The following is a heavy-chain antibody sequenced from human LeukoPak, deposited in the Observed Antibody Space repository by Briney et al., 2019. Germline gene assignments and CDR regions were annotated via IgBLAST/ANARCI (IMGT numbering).Heavy chain of an antibody. CDR1: GGSISSSSYY. CDR2: IYYSGST. J-gene: IGHJ4*02. Sequence: PSETLSLTCTVSGGSISSSSYYWGWIRRPPGKGLEWIGSIYYSGSTYYNPSLKSRVTISVDTSKNQFSLKLSSVTAADTAVYYCARGAGGYYDSSGYYYVDYFDYWGQGTLVTVSS. D-gene: IGHD3-22*01. V-gene: IGHV4-39*07. CDR3: ARGAGGYYDSSGYYYVDYFDY.